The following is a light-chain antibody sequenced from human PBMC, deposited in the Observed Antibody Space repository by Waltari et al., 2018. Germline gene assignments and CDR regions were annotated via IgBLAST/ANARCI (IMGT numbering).Light chain of an antibody. V-gene: IGLV1-36*01. Sequence: HSVLTQPPSVSAAPRQRVTISCSGSSSNIGNNAVNWYQQLPGKAPKLLIYYDDLLPSGVSDRFSGSKSGTSASLAISGLQSEDEADYYCAAWDDSLSGYVFGTGTKVTVL. CDR3: AAWDDSLSGYV. CDR1: SSNIGNNA. CDR2: YDD. J-gene: IGLJ1*01.